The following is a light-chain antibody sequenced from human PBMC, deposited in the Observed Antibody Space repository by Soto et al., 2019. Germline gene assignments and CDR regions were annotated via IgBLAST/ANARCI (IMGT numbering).Light chain of an antibody. CDR1: QSVSTN. J-gene: IGKJ5*01. Sequence: EIVMTQSPATLSSSPGERATLSCRASQSVSTNNLAWYQQRPGQAPRLLIYGSSTRATGVPPRFSGSASGTEFTLTISSLQSEDFGVYYCQQYNDWPRTFGQGTRLEIK. CDR2: GSS. CDR3: QQYNDWPRT. V-gene: IGKV3-15*01.